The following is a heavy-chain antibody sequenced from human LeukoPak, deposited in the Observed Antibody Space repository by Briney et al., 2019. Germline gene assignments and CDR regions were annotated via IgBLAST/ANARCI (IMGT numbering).Heavy chain of an antibody. D-gene: IGHD3-10*01. CDR1: GYTFTSYD. J-gene: IGHJ4*02. CDR3: ARGLGLVRGVIITSFDY. Sequence: ASVKVSCKASGYTFTSYDINSVRQATGQGLEWMGWMNPNSGNTGYAQKFQGRVTMTRNTSISTAYMELSSLRSEDTAVYYCARGLGLVRGVIITSFDYWGQGTLVTVSS. CDR2: MNPNSGNT. V-gene: IGHV1-8*01.